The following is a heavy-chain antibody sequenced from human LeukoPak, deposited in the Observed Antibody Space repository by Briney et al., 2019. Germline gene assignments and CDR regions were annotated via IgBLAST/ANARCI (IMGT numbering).Heavy chain of an antibody. CDR2: IRSKAYGGTT. CDR3: TKSRYYDYVWGGY. Sequence: PGGSLRLSCTASGFTFGDYAMSWFRQAPGKGLEWVGFIRSKAYGGTTEYAASVNGRFTIPRDDSKDIAYLQMNSLKTEDTAVYYCTKSRYYDYVWGGYWGQGTLVTVSS. J-gene: IGHJ4*02. CDR1: GFTFGDYA. D-gene: IGHD3-16*01. V-gene: IGHV3-49*03.